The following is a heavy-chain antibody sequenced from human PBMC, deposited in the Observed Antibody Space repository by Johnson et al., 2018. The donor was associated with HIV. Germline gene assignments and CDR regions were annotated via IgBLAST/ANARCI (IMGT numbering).Heavy chain of an antibody. Sequence: VQLVESGGGLVQPGRSLRLSCAASGFTFDDYAMHWVRQAPGKGLEWVSGISWNSGSIGYADSVKGQFTISRDNAKNSLYLQMNSLKTEDTAVYYCALSYSLDAFDIWGQGAMVTVSS. D-gene: IGHD2-21*01. J-gene: IGHJ3*02. V-gene: IGHV3-9*01. CDR2: ISWNSGSI. CDR3: ALSYSLDAFDI. CDR1: GFTFDDYA.